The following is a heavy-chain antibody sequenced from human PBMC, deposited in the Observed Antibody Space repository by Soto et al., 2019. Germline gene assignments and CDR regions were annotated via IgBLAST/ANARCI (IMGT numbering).Heavy chain of an antibody. D-gene: IGHD6-19*01. J-gene: IGHJ4*02. V-gene: IGHV3-23*01. CDR2: ISGSGGST. Sequence: GGSLRLSCAASGFTFSSYAMSWVRQAPGKGLEWVSAISGSGGSTYYADSVKGRFTISRDNSKKTLYLQMNSLRAEDTAVYYCAKNVAVAGLRLDYWGQGTLVTVSS. CDR3: AKNVAVAGLRLDY. CDR1: GFTFSSYA.